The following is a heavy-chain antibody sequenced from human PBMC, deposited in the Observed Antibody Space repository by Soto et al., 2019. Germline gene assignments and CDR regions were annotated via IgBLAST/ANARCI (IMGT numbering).Heavy chain of an antibody. CDR3: ARAMDTAMASKDNWFDP. CDR2: ISYDENNR. CDR1: GFTFRSYA. V-gene: IGHV3-30-3*01. Sequence: QAQLVESGGGVVQPGRSLRLSCAASGFTFRSYAMHWVRQAPGKGLEWVAVISYDENNRYYTDSVKGRFTISRDNSKNTLYLQVNSLRAEDTAVYYCARAMDTAMASKDNWFDPWGQGTLVTVSS. D-gene: IGHD5-18*01. J-gene: IGHJ5*02.